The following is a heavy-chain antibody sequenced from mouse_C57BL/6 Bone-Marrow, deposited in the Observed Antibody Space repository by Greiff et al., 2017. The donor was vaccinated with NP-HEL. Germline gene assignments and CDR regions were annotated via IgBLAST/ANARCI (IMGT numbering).Heavy chain of an antibody. CDR3: ARQEESYGYTWFAY. D-gene: IGHD2-2*01. CDR2: ISNLAYSI. V-gene: IGHV5-15*04. J-gene: IGHJ3*01. Sequence: EVMLVESGGGLVQPGGSLKLSCAASGFTFSDYGMAWVRQAPRKGPEWVAFISNLAYSIYYADTVTGRFTITRENAKNTLYLEMSSLGSEDTAMYYCARQEESYGYTWFAYWGQGTLVTVSA. CDR1: GFTFSDYG.